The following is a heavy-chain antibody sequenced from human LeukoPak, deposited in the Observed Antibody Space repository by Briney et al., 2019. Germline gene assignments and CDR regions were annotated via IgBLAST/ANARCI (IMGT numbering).Heavy chain of an antibody. D-gene: IGHD1-1*01. CDR3: ARSAPTNYFDY. CDR2: INTITGNP. J-gene: IGHJ4*02. Sequence: ASVEVSCKASGYTFTSYAMNWVRQAPGQGLEWMGWINTITGNPTYAQGFTGRFVFSLDTSVSTAYLQISSLRAEDTAVYYCARSAPTNYFDYWGQGTLVTVSS. CDR1: GYTFTSYA. V-gene: IGHV7-4-1*02.